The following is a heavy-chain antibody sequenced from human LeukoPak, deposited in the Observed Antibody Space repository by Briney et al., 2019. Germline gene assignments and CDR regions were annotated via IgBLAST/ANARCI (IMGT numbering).Heavy chain of an antibody. J-gene: IGHJ4*02. V-gene: IGHV3-33*01. D-gene: IGHD3-10*01. CDR2: IWYDGSNK. CDR3: ARDYDYYGSGSYSGY. CDR1: GFTFSSYG. Sequence: PGGSLRLSCAASGFTFSSYGMHWVRQAPGKGLEWVAVIWYDGSNKYYADSVKGRFTISRDNSKNTLYLQMNSLRAEDTAVYYCARDYDYYGSGSYSGYWGQGTLVTVSS.